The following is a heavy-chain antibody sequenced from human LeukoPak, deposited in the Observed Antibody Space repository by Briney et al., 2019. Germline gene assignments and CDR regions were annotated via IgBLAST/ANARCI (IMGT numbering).Heavy chain of an antibody. J-gene: IGHJ5*02. V-gene: IGHV4-39*01. CDR2: IDYSVKT. D-gene: IGHD1-1*01. Sequence: AGTLSLTCTVSGVSISRSSSYWGWIRQPPGKGREGIGSIDYSVKTHYNPFLNGRITISVNPSKNQFSLKVNSVTAADRAVYYCTGLPNWNDGFDPWGQGTLVTVSS. CDR3: TGLPNWNDGFDP. CDR1: GVSISRSSSY.